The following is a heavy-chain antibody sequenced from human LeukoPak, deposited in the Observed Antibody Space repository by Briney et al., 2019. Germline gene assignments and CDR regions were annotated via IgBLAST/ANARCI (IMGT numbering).Heavy chain of an antibody. D-gene: IGHD3-10*01. CDR2: ISGTGGST. Sequence: GGSLRLSCAASGFTFTTYVMSWVRQAPGKGLEWVSTISGTGGSTYYADSVKGRFTISRDNSKNTLYLQMNSLRAEDTAVYYCAKTGAVRGAYRYYFDYWGQGTLVTVSS. J-gene: IGHJ4*02. V-gene: IGHV3-23*01. CDR3: AKTGAVRGAYRYYFDY. CDR1: GFTFTTYV.